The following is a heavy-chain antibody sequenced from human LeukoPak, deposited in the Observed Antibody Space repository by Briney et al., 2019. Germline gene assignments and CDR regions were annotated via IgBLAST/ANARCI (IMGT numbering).Heavy chain of an antibody. J-gene: IGHJ4*02. CDR1: GYRFTDDY. CDR3: APTSEAYTSNWSV. V-gene: IGHV1-2*02. CDR2: INPDTDFT. Sequence: ASVKVSCKTSGYRFTDDYIHCVREAPGQGLEWMGWINPDTDFTNYAPKFRGRVIMTRDTSNSTAYMEVRRLTFDDTAIYYCAPTSEAYTSNWSVWGQGTLVTVSP. D-gene: IGHD3-16*01.